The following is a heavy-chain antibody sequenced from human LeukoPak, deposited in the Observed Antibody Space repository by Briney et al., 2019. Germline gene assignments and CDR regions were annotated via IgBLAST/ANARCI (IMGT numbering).Heavy chain of an antibody. CDR1: GGTFSSYA. D-gene: IGHD2-2*01. Sequence: SVKVSCKASGGTFSSYAISWVRQAPGQGLEWMGGIIPIFGTANYAQKFQGRVTITADKSTSTAYMELSSLRSEDTAVYYCAREDVAYCSSTSCYASWFDPWGQGTLVTVSS. V-gene: IGHV1-69*06. CDR3: AREDVAYCSSTSCYASWFDP. CDR2: IIPIFGTA. J-gene: IGHJ5*02.